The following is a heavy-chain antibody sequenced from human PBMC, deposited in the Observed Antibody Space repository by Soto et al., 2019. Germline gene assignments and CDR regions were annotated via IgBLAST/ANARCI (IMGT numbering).Heavy chain of an antibody. J-gene: IGHJ4*02. Sequence: QVQLVQSGAEVKKPGASVKVSCKASGYTFTSYYMHWVRQAPGQGLEWMGIINPSGGSTSYAQKFQGRVTMTRDTSTSTVYMELSSLRSEDTAVYYCARDLRAGYRDYVNDYWGQGTLVTVSS. CDR2: INPSGGST. V-gene: IGHV1-46*03. CDR1: GYTFTSYY. CDR3: ARDLRAGYRDYVNDY. D-gene: IGHD4-17*01.